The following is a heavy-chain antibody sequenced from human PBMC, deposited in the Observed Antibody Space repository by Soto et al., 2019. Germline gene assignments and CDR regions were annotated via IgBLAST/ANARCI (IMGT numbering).Heavy chain of an antibody. CDR2: IFYSGSF. D-gene: IGHD3-10*01. Sequence: PSETLSLTCTVSGGSISSGTSYWSWIRQRPGKGLEWIGYIFYSGSFYYTPSLRGRVMILADTSKNQFTLKLSSVTAADTAVYYCATMQRRGSGSYYTVPRAFDIWGQGTMVTVSS. J-gene: IGHJ3*02. CDR3: ATMQRRGSGSYYTVPRAFDI. V-gene: IGHV4-31*03. CDR1: GGSISSGTSY.